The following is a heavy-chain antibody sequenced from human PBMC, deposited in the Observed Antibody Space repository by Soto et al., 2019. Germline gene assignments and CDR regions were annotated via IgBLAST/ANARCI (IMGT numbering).Heavy chain of an antibody. CDR2: ISGSSSTR. Sequence: GGSLRLSCAASGFTFSTYSMNWVRQAPGKGLEWVSYISGSSSTRYYADSVKGRFTVSRDNAKNSLYLQVNNLRVEDTAVYYCARAYSSSSGRDAFDVWGQGTMVTVSS. CDR1: GFTFSTYS. J-gene: IGHJ3*01. V-gene: IGHV3-48*01. D-gene: IGHD6-6*01. CDR3: ARAYSSSSGRDAFDV.